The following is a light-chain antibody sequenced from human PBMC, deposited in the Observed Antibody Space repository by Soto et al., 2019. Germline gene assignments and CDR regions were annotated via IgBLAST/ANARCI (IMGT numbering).Light chain of an antibody. V-gene: IGKV4-1*01. Sequence: DIVMTQSPDSLAVSLGERATINCKSSQSVLYSSNNKNYLAWYQQRPGQPPKLLIYWASTRESGVPDRFSGSGSGTEFTLTMSSRQADDVAVYYCQQYESTPPTFGQGTKLEIK. CDR3: QQYESTPPT. CDR1: QSVLYSSNNKNY. J-gene: IGKJ2*01. CDR2: WAS.